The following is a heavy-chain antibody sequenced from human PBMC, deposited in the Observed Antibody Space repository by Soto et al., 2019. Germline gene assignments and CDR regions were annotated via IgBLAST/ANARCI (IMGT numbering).Heavy chain of an antibody. D-gene: IGHD1-26*01. J-gene: IGHJ4*02. Sequence: GGSLRLSCAASGFTFSSYSMNWVRQAPGKGLEWVSSISSSSSYIYYADSVKGRFTISRDNAKNSLYLQMNSLRAEDTAVYYCARDGMGATPPRFDYWGQGTLVTVSS. CDR2: ISSSSSYI. CDR1: GFTFSSYS. CDR3: ARDGMGATPPRFDY. V-gene: IGHV3-21*01.